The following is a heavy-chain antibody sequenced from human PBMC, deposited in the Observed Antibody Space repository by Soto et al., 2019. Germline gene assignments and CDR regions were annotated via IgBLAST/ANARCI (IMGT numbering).Heavy chain of an antibody. CDR1: GYTFSNYA. CDR2: ISVYNGNT. V-gene: IGHV1-18*01. D-gene: IGHD3-10*01. Sequence: ASVKVSCKASGYTFSNYAISWVRQAPGQGLEWMGWISVYNGNTKSAEKFQGRVTMTTDTSTSTAYMELRSLSSDDTALYYCARDGRLTVIRGPLPFDSWG. CDR3: ARDGRLTVIRGPLPFDS. J-gene: IGHJ5*01.